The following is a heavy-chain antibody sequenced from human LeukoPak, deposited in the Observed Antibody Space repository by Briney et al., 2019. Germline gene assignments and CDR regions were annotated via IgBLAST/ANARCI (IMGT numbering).Heavy chain of an antibody. CDR3: ARDIGSSYNWFDP. CDR1: GGTFSSYA. J-gene: IGHJ5*02. CDR2: IIPIFGTA. V-gene: IGHV1-69*05. D-gene: IGHD1-26*01. Sequence: GSSLKVSCKASGGTFSSYAISWVRQAPGHGLEWMGRIIPIFGTANYAQKFQGRVTITTDESTSTAYMELSSLRSEDTAVYYCARDIGSSYNWFDPWGQGTLVTVSS.